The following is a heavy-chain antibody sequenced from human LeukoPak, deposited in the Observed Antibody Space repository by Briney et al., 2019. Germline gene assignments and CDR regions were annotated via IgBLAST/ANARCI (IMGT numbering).Heavy chain of an antibody. Sequence: ASVKVSCKASGYTFTSYGISWVRQAPGQGLEWMGWISAYNGNTNYAQKLQGRVTMTTDTSTSTAYMELRSLRSDDTAVYYCARYASGYSSSWAMNNWGQGTLVTVSS. J-gene: IGHJ4*02. V-gene: IGHV1-18*01. CDR1: GYTFTSYG. D-gene: IGHD6-13*01. CDR3: ARYASGYSSSWAMNN. CDR2: ISAYNGNT.